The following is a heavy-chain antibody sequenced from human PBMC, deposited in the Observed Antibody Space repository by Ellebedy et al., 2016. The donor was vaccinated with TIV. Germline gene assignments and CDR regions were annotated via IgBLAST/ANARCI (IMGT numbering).Heavy chain of an antibody. CDR1: GYTFTSYD. Sequence: ASVKVSXXASGYTFTSYDINWVRQATGQGLEWMGWMNPNSGNTGYAQKFQGRVTMTRNTSISTAYMELSSLRSEDTAVYYCARGPLPNFFDYWGQGTLVTVSS. CDR3: ARGPLPNFFDY. J-gene: IGHJ4*02. V-gene: IGHV1-8*01. CDR2: MNPNSGNT.